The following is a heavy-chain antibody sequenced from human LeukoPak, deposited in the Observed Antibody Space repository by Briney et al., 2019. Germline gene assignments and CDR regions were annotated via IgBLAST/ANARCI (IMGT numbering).Heavy chain of an antibody. V-gene: IGHV4-59*08. Sequence: PSETLSLTCTVSGGSISSYYWSWIRQPPGKGLEWVGQIYYRGTTNYNPSLKSRVTISIDTTKNQFSLKLSSVTAADTAVYYCARQAPSEAWNFDLWGRGTLVTVSS. CDR3: ARQAPSEAWNFDL. CDR2: IYYRGTT. J-gene: IGHJ2*01. CDR1: GGSISSYY.